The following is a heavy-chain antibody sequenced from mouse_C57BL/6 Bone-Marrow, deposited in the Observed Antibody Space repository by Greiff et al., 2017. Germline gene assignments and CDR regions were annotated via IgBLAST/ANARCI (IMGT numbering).Heavy chain of an antibody. CDR3: ARDDYDWDMDD. D-gene: IGHD2-4*01. V-gene: IGHV1-42*01. CDR1: GYSFTGYY. CDR2: INPSTGGT. Sequence: EVQLQQSGPELVKPGASVKISCKASGYSFTGYYMNWVKQSPEKSLEWIGEINPSTGGTTYNQKFKAKATLTVDKSSSTAYMQLKSLTSEDSAVYYCARDDYDWDMDDWGQGTSVTVSS. J-gene: IGHJ4*01.